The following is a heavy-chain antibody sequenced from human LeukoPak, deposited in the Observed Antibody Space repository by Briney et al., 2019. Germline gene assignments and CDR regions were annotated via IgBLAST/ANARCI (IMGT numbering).Heavy chain of an antibody. CDR3: AKDVRFLEWLFDL. J-gene: IGHJ2*01. Sequence: GGSLKLSCAASGFTFSSYAMSWVRQAPGKGLEWVSAISGSGGSTYYADSVKGRFTISRDNSKNTLYLQMNSLRAEDTAVYYCAKDVRFLEWLFDLWGRGTLVTVSS. D-gene: IGHD3-3*01. CDR1: GFTFSSYA. V-gene: IGHV3-23*01. CDR2: ISGSGGST.